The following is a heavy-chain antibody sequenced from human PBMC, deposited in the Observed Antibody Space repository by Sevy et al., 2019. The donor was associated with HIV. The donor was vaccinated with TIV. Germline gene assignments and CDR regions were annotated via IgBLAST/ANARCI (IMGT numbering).Heavy chain of an antibody. V-gene: IGHV3-15*01. D-gene: IGHD6-19*01. J-gene: IGHJ4*02. CDR2: IKSKTDGGTT. CDR3: TTDDNVSSGWLGYFDY. CDR1: GFTFSNAW. Sequence: GRSLRLSCAASGFTFSNAWMSWVRQAPGKGLEWVGRIKSKTDGGTTDYAAPVKGRFTISRDDSKNTLYLQMNSLKTEDTAVYYCTTDDNVSSGWLGYFDYWGQGTLVTVSS.